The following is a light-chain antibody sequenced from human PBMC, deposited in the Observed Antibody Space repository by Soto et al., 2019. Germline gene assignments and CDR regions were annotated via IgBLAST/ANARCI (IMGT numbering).Light chain of an antibody. CDR2: DAS. J-gene: IGKJ5*01. CDR3: QQYDNLPIT. CDR1: QSIGYY. V-gene: IGKV1-33*01. Sequence: DIQMTQSPSSLSASVGDRFTIACRASQSIGYYLNWYQQKPGKAPKLLIYDASNLETGVPSKFSGSGSGTDFTFTISSLQPEDIATYYCQQYDNLPITVGQGTRLDIK.